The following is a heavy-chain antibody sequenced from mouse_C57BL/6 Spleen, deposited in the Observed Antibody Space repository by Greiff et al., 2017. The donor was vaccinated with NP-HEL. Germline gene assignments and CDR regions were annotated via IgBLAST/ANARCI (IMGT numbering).Heavy chain of an antibody. J-gene: IGHJ3*01. V-gene: IGHV1-81*01. CDR3: ARREENSSGPWFAY. D-gene: IGHD3-2*02. Sequence: VMLVESGAELARPGASVKLSCKASGYTFTSYGISWVKQRTGQGLEWIGEIYPRSGNTYYNEKFKGKATLTADKSSSTAYMELRSLTSEDSAVYFCARREENSSGPWFAYWGQGTLVTVSA. CDR2: IYPRSGNT. CDR1: GYTFTSYG.